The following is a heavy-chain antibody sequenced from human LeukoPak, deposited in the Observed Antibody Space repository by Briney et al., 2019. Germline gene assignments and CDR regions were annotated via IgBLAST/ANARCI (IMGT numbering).Heavy chain of an antibody. D-gene: IGHD6-19*01. CDR3: TRGVRGPPVAGNNYIWFDP. CDR1: GYAFTGYY. CDR2: INPIIGAT. J-gene: IGHJ5*02. Sequence: GASVKVSCKASGYAFTGYYMHWVRQAPGQGLEWMGWINPIIGATKYAQKFQGRVTMTGDTSITTAYMELSRLRPDDTAVYYCTRGVRGPPVAGNNYIWFDPWGQGTLVTVSS. V-gene: IGHV1-2*02.